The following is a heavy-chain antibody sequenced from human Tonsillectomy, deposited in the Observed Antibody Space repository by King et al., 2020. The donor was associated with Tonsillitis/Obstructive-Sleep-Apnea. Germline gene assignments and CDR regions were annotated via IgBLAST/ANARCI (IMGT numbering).Heavy chain of an antibody. CDR1: GYTFTSYA. D-gene: IGHD2-15*01. J-gene: IGHJ6*03. CDR3: ARGPSPAPDCSGGSCSYYYYYMDV. Sequence: QLVQSGSELKKPGASVKVSCKASGYTFTSYAMNWVRQAPGQGLEWMGWINTNTGNPTYAQGFTGRFVFSLDTSVSTAYLQISSLKAEDTAVYYCARGPSPAPDCSGGSCSYYYYYMDVWGNGTTVTVSS. CDR2: INTNTGNP. V-gene: IGHV7-4-1*02.